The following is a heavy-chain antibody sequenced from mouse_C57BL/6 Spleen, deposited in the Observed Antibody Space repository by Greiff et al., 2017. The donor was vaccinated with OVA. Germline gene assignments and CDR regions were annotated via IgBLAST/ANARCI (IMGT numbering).Heavy chain of an antibody. CDR1: GYTFTSYW. Sequence: QVQLKQPGAELVRPGTSVKLSCKASGYTFTSYWMHWVKQRPGQGLEWIGVIDPSDSYTNYNQKFKGKATLTVDTSSSTAYMQLSSLTSEDSAVYYCARGGITTVVADYWGQGTTLTVSS. J-gene: IGHJ2*01. V-gene: IGHV1-59*01. CDR2: IDPSDSYT. D-gene: IGHD1-1*01. CDR3: ARGGITTVVADY.